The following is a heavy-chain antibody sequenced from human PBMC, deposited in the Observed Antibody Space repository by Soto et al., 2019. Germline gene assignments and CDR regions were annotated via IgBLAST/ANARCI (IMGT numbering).Heavy chain of an antibody. D-gene: IGHD7-27*01. CDR3: ARGPRNWGVDY. V-gene: IGHV1-8*01. Sequence: QVQLVQSGAEVKKPGDSVKVSCKAAAYTFTSYDINCVRQATGQDFEWMGWMNPNNGNTAYAQKFQGRVTMTRDTSKSTAFIELSSLTSEDTAVYYCARGPRNWGVDYWGQGTLVTVTS. J-gene: IGHJ4*02. CDR2: MNPNNGNT. CDR1: AYTFTSYD.